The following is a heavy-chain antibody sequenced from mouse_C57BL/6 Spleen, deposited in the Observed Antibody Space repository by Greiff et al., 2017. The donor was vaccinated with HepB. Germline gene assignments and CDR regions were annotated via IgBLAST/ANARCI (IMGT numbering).Heavy chain of an antibody. CDR3: ARSNGIYYYGSSYGFAY. CDR2: INPNNGGT. D-gene: IGHD1-1*01. CDR1: GYTFTDYN. J-gene: IGHJ3*01. Sequence: EVQLQQSGPELVKPGASVKIPCKASGYTFTDYNMDWVKQSHGKSLEWIGDINPNNGGTIYNQKFKGKATLTVDKSSSTAYMELRSLTSEDTAVYYCARSNGIYYYGSSYGFAYWGQGTLVTVSA. V-gene: IGHV1-18*01.